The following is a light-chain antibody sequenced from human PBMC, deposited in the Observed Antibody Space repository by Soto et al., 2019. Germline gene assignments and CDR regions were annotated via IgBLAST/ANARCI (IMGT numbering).Light chain of an antibody. V-gene: IGKV3-15*01. CDR3: QQYNNWPLT. CDR2: GAS. J-gene: IGKJ3*01. CDR1: QSVSSN. Sequence: EIVMTQSPATLSVSPGERATLSCRASQSVSSNLAWYQQKPGQAPRLLIYGASTRATGVPARFSGSGSVTEFPLTISSLQSEDFAVYYCQQYNNWPLTFGPGTKVDIK.